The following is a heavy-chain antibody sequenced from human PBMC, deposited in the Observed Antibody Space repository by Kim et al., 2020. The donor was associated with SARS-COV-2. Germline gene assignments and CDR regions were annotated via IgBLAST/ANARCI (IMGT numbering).Heavy chain of an antibody. Sequence: NANSVKGRFTVSRDTSKNTFYLQMSSLRGEDTAVYYCGKSYSAWPDNFIDCWSQGTLVTVSS. V-gene: IGHV3-23*01. D-gene: IGHD6-19*01. J-gene: IGHJ4*02. CDR3: GKSYSAWPDNFIDC.